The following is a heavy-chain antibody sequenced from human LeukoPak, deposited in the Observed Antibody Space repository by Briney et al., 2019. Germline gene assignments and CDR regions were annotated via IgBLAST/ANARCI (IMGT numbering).Heavy chain of an antibody. V-gene: IGHV4-34*01. J-gene: IGHJ4*02. CDR1: GGSFSGYY. CDR2: INHSGST. CDR3: ARDLWGYNTRSPLCFDY. D-gene: IGHD5-24*01. Sequence: SETLSLTCAVYGGSFSGYYWSWIRQPPGKGLEWIGEINHSGSTNYNPSLKSRVTISVDTSKNQFSLKLSSVTAAVTAVYYCARDLWGYNTRSPLCFDYWGQGTLVTVSS.